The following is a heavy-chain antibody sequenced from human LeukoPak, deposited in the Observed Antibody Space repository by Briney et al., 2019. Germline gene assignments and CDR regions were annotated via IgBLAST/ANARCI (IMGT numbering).Heavy chain of an antibody. J-gene: IGHJ5*02. CDR2: ISAYNGNT. Sequence: EASVKVSCKASGYTFTSYGISWVRQAPGQGLEWMGWISAYNGNTNYAQKLQGRVTMTTDTSTSTAYMELRSLRSDDTAVYYCARESSQISRGWFDPWGQGTLVTVSS. D-gene: IGHD2/OR15-2a*01. CDR1: GYTFTSYG. V-gene: IGHV1-18*01. CDR3: ARESSQISRGWFDP.